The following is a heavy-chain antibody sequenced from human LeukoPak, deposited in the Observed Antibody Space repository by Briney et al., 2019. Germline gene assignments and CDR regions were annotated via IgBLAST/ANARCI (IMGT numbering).Heavy chain of an antibody. CDR3: ATTPRVVST. J-gene: IGHJ5*02. CDR2: ISRRVDGGTT. CDR1: GFTFSDAW. Sequence: KPGGSLRLSCAVSGFTFSDAWMNWVRHAPGKGLEWVGRISRRVDGGTTDYAAPVKGRFTISRDDSKNTLYLEMNSLKIEDTAVYYCATTPRVVSTWGQGTLVTVSS. D-gene: IGHD3-3*01. V-gene: IGHV3-15*01.